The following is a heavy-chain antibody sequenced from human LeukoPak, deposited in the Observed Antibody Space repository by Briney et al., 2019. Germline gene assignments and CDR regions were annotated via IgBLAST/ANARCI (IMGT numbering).Heavy chain of an antibody. Sequence: PSETLSLTCTVSGGSISSYYWSWIRQPPGKGLEWTGYIYYSGSTNYNPSLKSRVTISVDTSKNQFSLKLSSVTAADTAVYYCARDRRVVVPAAATSYYYYGMDVWGQGTTVTVSS. CDR2: IYYSGST. CDR1: GGSISSYY. CDR3: ARDRRVVVPAAATSYYYYGMDV. J-gene: IGHJ6*02. V-gene: IGHV4-59*01. D-gene: IGHD2-2*01.